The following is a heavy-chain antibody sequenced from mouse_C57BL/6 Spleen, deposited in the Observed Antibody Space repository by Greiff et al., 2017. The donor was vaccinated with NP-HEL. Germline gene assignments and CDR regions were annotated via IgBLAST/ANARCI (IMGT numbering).Heavy chain of an antibody. CDR2: IYPGDGDT. CDR3: ARVDDYFDY. V-gene: IGHV1-82*01. Sequence: VQLQQSGPELVKPGASVKISCKASGYAFSSSWMNWVKQRPGKGLEWIGRIYPGDGDTNYNGKFKGKATLTADKSSSTAYMQLSSLTSEDSAVYFCARVDDYFDYWGQGTTLTVSS. CDR1: GYAFSSSW. J-gene: IGHJ2*01.